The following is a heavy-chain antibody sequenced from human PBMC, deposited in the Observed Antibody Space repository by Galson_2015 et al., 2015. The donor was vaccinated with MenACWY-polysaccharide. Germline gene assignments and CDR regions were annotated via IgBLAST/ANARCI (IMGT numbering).Heavy chain of an antibody. CDR2: MNPNSGNT. CDR3: ARIIARKYTFAGS. J-gene: IGHJ5*01. D-gene: IGHD2-21*01. V-gene: IGHV1-8*01. Sequence: SVKVSCKASGYTFTSYDINWVRQAPGQGLEWMGWMNPNSGNTGYAQKFQGRVTMTSSSAMSTAFMELSSLRSEDTAVYYCARIIARKYTFAGSFGHVTLLTVSS. CDR1: GYTFTSYD.